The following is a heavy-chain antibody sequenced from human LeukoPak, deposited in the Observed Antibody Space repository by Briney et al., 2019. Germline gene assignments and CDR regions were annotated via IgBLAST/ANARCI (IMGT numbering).Heavy chain of an antibody. J-gene: IGHJ4*02. CDR2: INPSGGST. V-gene: IGHV1-46*03. CDR1: GYTFTSYY. Sequence: ASVKVSCKASGYTFTSYYMHWVRQAPGQGLKWMGIINPSGGSTSYAQEFQGRVTMTRDTSTSTVYMEVSSLRSEDTAVYYCASGYTSSWYGDYYFEYWGQGTLVAVSS. D-gene: IGHD6-13*01. CDR3: ASGYTSSWYGDYYFEY.